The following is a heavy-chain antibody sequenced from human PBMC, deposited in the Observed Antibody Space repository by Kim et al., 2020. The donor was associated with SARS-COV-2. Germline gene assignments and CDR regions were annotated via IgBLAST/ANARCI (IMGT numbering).Heavy chain of an antibody. V-gene: IGHV1-24*01. Sequence: TIYAQKFQGRVTMTEDTSTDTAYMELSSLRSEDTAVYYCATVFKLWYGWDWGQGTLVTVSS. CDR3: ATVFKLWYGWD. J-gene: IGHJ4*02. D-gene: IGHD3-10*01. CDR2: T.